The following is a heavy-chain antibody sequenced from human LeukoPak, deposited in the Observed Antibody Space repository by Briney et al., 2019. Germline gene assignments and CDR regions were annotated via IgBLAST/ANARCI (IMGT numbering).Heavy chain of an antibody. V-gene: IGHV4-34*01. Sequence: SSETLSLTCTVSGGSISSYYWSWIRQPPGKGLEWIGEINHSGSTNYNASLKSRVTISEDTSKNQFSLKMTSVTAADTAVYYCARGRWGGNAFDIWGQGTMVTVSS. D-gene: IGHD3-10*01. CDR1: GGSISSYY. CDR2: INHSGST. J-gene: IGHJ3*02. CDR3: ARGRWGGNAFDI.